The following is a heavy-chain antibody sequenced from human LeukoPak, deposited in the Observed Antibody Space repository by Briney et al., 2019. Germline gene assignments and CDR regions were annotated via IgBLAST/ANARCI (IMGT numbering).Heavy chain of an antibody. CDR2: IYYSGST. CDR1: GGSISSYY. V-gene: IGHV4-59*01. D-gene: IGHD1-26*01. CDR3: ARGRGSYYLNYYYMDV. Sequence: SETLSLTCTVSGGSISSYYWSWIRQPPGKGLEWLGYIYYSGSTNYNPSLKSRVTISVDTSKNQFSLKLSSVTAADTAVYYCARGRGSYYLNYYYMDVWGKGTTVTVSS. J-gene: IGHJ6*03.